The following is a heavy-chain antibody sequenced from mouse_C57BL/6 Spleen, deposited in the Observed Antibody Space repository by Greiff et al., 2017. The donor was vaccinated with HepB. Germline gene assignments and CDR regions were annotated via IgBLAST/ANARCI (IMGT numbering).Heavy chain of an antibody. V-gene: IGHV14-3*01. CDR2: IDPANGNT. D-gene: IGHD2-4*01. CDR1: GFNIKNTY. Sequence: EVQLQQAVAELVRPGASVKLSCTASGFNIKNTYMQWVKQRPEQGLEWIGRIDPANGNTKYAPKFQGKATITADTSSNTAYLQLSSLTSEDTAIYYCASHDYDYDGSWFAYWGQGTLVTVSA. J-gene: IGHJ3*01. CDR3: ASHDYDYDGSWFAY.